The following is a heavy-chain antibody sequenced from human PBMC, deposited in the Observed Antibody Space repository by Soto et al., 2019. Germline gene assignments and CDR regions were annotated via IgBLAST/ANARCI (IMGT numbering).Heavy chain of an antibody. CDR1: GFTFSSYA. D-gene: IGHD6-13*01. CDR2: ISGSGGST. CDR3: AKDVSAAGTPNWFDP. Sequence: LRLSCAASGFTFSSYAMSWVRQAPGKGLEWVSAISGSGGSTYYADSVKGRFTISRDNSKNTLYLQMNSLRAEDTAVYYCAKDVSAAGTPNWFDPWGQGTLVTVSS. V-gene: IGHV3-23*01. J-gene: IGHJ5*02.